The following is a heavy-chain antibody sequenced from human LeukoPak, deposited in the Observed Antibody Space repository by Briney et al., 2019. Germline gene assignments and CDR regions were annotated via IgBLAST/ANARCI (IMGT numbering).Heavy chain of an antibody. CDR1: GFTFSSIW. Sequence: GGSLRLSCAASGFTFSSIWMSWVRQAPGKGLEWVANIKHDGSETNYVDSVRGRSTISRDNSKNTLYLQMNSLRAEDTAVYYCARDRGSRWFGPIDYWGQGTLVTVSS. CDR3: ARDRGSRWFGPIDY. J-gene: IGHJ4*02. D-gene: IGHD6-13*01. CDR2: IKHDGSET. V-gene: IGHV3-7*01.